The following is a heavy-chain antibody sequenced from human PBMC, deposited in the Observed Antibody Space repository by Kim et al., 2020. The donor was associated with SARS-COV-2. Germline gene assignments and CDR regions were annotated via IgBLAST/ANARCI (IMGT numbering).Heavy chain of an antibody. CDR1: GYTFTSYA. Sequence: ASVKVSCKASGYTFTSYAMHWVRQAPGQRLEWMGWINAGNGNTKYSQKFQGRVTITRDTSASTAYMELSSLRSEDTAVYYCARDSRDGYNLYYYYYYGMDVWGQGTTVTVSS. CDR3: ARDSRDGYNLYYYYYYGMDV. V-gene: IGHV1-3*01. CDR2: INAGNGNT. D-gene: IGHD1-1*01. J-gene: IGHJ6*02.